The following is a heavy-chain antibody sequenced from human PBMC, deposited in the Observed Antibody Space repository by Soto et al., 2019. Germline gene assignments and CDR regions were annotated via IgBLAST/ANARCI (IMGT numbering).Heavy chain of an antibody. D-gene: IGHD3-16*01. CDR3: ARSVWVGSSGVYYYYGMDV. V-gene: IGHV1-69*13. CDR2: IIPIFGTA. J-gene: IGHJ6*02. Sequence: GASVKVSCKASGGTFSSYAISWVRQAPGQGLEWMGGIIPIFGTANYAQKFQGRVTITADESTSTAYMELSSLRSEDTAVYYCARSVWVGSSGVYYYYGMDVWGQGTTVTVS. CDR1: GGTFSSYA.